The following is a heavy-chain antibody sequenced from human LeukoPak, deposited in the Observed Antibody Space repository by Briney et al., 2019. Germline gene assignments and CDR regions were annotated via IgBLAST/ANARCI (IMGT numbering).Heavy chain of an antibody. CDR3: ARDSNSYSSGWYGYYTGGAFDI. Sequence: PGGSLRLSCAASGFTFSSYEMNWVRQAPGKGLEWVSYISSSSSTIYYADSVKGRFTISRDNAKNSLYLQMNSLRAEDTAVYYCARDSNSYSSGWYGYYTGGAFDIWGQGTMVTVSS. J-gene: IGHJ3*02. D-gene: IGHD6-19*01. V-gene: IGHV3-48*01. CDR2: ISSSSSTI. CDR1: GFTFSSYE.